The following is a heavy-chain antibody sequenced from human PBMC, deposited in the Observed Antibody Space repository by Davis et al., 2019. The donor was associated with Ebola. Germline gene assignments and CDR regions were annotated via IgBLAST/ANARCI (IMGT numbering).Heavy chain of an antibody. CDR1: GFTFSSYA. J-gene: IGHJ6*04. CDR3: TSSDSSLP. D-gene: IGHD6-6*01. V-gene: IGHV3-73*01. Sequence: PGGSLRLSCAASGFTFSSYAMHWVRQASGKGLEWVGRIRSKANSYATAYAASVKGRFTISRDDSKNTAYLQMNSLKTEDTAVYYCTSSDSSLPWGKGTTVTVSS. CDR2: IRSKANSYAT.